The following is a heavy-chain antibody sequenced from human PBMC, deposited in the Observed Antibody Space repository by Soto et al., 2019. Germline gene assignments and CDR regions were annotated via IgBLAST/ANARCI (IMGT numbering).Heavy chain of an antibody. Sequence: GESLKISCAASGFTFSSYAMSWVRQAPGKGLEWVSAISGSGGSTYYADSVKGRFTISRDNSKNTLYLQMNSLRAEDTAVYYCAKGVVAAAGTDAFDIWGQGTMVTVSS. CDR3: AKGVVAAAGTDAFDI. V-gene: IGHV3-23*01. J-gene: IGHJ3*02. D-gene: IGHD6-13*01. CDR2: ISGSGGST. CDR1: GFTFSSYA.